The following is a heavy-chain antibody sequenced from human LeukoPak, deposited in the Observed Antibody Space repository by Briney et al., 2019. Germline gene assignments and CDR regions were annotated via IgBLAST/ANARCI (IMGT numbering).Heavy chain of an antibody. D-gene: IGHD3-3*01. Sequence: GGSLRLSCAASGFTFSSYGMPWVRQAPGKGLEWVAFIRYDGSNKYYADSVKGRFTISRDNSKNTLYLQMNSLRAEDTAVYYCAKELGYYDFWSGTSGFDYWGQGTLVTVSS. CDR2: IRYDGSNK. CDR3: AKELGYYDFWSGTSGFDY. CDR1: GFTFSSYG. V-gene: IGHV3-30*02. J-gene: IGHJ4*02.